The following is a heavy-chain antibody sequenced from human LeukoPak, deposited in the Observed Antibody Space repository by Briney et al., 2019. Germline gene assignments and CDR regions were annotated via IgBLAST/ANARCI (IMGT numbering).Heavy chain of an antibody. CDR2: INSDGSST. J-gene: IGHJ6*03. CDR3: GSSTVWYYYYYTDV. V-gene: IGHV3-74*03. CDR1: GFTFSSNW. D-gene: IGHD5/OR15-5a*01. Sequence: GGSLRLSCAASGFTFSSNWMHWVRQGPGKGLVWVSRINSDGSSTTYADSVKGRFTISRDNAKNTVYQQKNSRRADDTAVYYCGSSTVWYYYYYTDVWGKGTTVTVSS.